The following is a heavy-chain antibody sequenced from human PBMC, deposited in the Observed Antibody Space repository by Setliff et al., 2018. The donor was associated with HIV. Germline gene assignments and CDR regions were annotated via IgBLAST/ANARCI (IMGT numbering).Heavy chain of an antibody. V-gene: IGHV4-34*12. CDR2: IVDSGAT. CDR1: GGSLTNYY. CDR3: AREGEILVGATAAYFDN. D-gene: IGHD1-26*01. J-gene: IGHJ4*02. Sequence: SETLSLTCALYGGSLTNYYWTWIRKSPGKGLEWIGEIVDSGATTYNPSLKSRVTILLDTSKKQFSLKLNSVTAADTAVYYCAREGEILVGATAAYFDNWGQGTLVTVSS.